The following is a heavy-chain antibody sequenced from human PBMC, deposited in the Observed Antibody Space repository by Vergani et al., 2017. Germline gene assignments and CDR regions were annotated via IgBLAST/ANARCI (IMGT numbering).Heavy chain of an antibody. Sequence: QVQLVQSGAEVKKPGSSVKVSCKASGGTFSSYAISWVRQAPGQGLEWMGGIIPIFGTANYAQKFQGRVTITADESTSTAYMELSSLRSEDTAVYYCAXSNDGIVLMVYAHQGSYWYFDLWGRGTLVTVSS. CDR3: AXSNDGIVLMVYAHQGSYWYFDL. CDR1: GGTFSSYA. J-gene: IGHJ2*01. D-gene: IGHD2-8*01. V-gene: IGHV1-69*13. CDR2: IIPIFGTA.